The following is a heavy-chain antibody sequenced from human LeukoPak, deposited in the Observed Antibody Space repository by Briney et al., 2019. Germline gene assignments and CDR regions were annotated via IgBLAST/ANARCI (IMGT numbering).Heavy chain of an antibody. D-gene: IGHD6-13*01. CDR2: ISSSSSYA. CDR1: GFTFSDYY. Sequence: PGGSLRLSCAASGFTFSDYYMSWIRQAPGKGLEWVSYISSSSSYANYADSVEGRFTISRDNAKNSLYLQMNSLRAEDTAVYYCARESLKLVPYDYWGQGTLVTVSS. CDR3: ARESLKLVPYDY. J-gene: IGHJ4*02. V-gene: IGHV3-11*06.